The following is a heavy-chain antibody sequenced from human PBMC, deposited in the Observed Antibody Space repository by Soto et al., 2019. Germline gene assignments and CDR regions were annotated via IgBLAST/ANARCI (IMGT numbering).Heavy chain of an antibody. CDR2: INHSGST. V-gene: IGHV4-34*01. CDR3: ARGLLGQWLVSRYYFDY. D-gene: IGHD6-19*01. CDR1: GGSFSGYY. J-gene: IGHJ4*02. Sequence: SETLSLTCAVYGGSFSGYYWSWIRQPPGKGLEWIGEINHSGSTNYNPSLKSRVTISVDTSKNQFSLKLSSVTAADTAVYYCARGLLGQWLVSRYYFDYWGQGTLPTV.